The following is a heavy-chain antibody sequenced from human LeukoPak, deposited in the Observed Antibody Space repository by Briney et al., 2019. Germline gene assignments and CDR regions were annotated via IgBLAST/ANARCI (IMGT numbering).Heavy chain of an antibody. V-gene: IGHV3-33*06. Sequence: PGGSLRLSCAASGFTFSHYGMHWVRQTPGAGLEWVAVIWSDGSDKYYAKSVKGRFTISRDNSKNSLFLQMNSLRAEDTAVYYCAKGAQRGFDYINSPQNWGQGILVTVSS. D-gene: IGHD3-9*01. J-gene: IGHJ4*02. CDR2: IWSDGSDK. CDR3: AKGAQRGFDYINSPQN. CDR1: GFTFSHYG.